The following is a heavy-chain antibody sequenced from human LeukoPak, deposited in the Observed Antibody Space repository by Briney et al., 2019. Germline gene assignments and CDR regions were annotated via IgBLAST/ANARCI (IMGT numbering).Heavy chain of an antibody. CDR2: INPSGGST. CDR1: GYTFTSYY. V-gene: IGHV1-46*01. Sequence: GASVKVSCKASGYTFTSYYMHWVRQAPGQGLEWMGIINPSGGSTSYAQKFQGRVTMTRDTSTSTVYMELSSLRSEDTAVYYCARVKSYYYDTSDKDALDIWGQGTMVTVSS. D-gene: IGHD3-22*01. J-gene: IGHJ3*02. CDR3: ARVKSYYYDTSDKDALDI.